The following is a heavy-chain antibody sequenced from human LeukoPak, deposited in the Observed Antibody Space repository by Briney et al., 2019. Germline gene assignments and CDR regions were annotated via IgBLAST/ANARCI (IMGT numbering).Heavy chain of an antibody. CDR1: GYTFTSYA. D-gene: IGHD1-7*01. CDR2: INTNTGNP. CDR3: ARGDWNYVLSSYYFDY. Sequence: ASVTVSFKASGYTFTSYAMNWVRQAPGQGLEGMGWINTNTGNPTYAQGFTGRFVFSLDTSVSTAYLQISSLKAEDTAVYYCARGDWNYVLSSYYFDYWGQGTLVTVSS. V-gene: IGHV7-4-1*02. J-gene: IGHJ4*02.